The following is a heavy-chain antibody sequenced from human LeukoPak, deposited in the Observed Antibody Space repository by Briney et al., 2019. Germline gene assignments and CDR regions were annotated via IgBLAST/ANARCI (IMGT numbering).Heavy chain of an antibody. Sequence: ASVKVSCKASGYTFTGYYMHWVRQAPGQGLEWMGWINPNSGGTNYAQKFQGRVTITRDTSISTAYMELSRLRSDDTAVYYCARVYSSSWSQFDPWGQGTLVTVSS. D-gene: IGHD6-13*01. J-gene: IGHJ5*02. V-gene: IGHV1-2*02. CDR2: INPNSGGT. CDR1: GYTFTGYY. CDR3: ARVYSSSWSQFDP.